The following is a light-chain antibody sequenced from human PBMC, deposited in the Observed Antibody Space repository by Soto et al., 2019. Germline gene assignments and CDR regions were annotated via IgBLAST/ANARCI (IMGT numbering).Light chain of an antibody. V-gene: IGLV2-18*02. CDR1: SSDVGSYNR. Sequence: QSALTQPPSVSGSPGQSVTISCTGTSSDVGSYNRVSWYQQPPGTAPKLMIDEVSNRPSGVPDRFSGSKSGNTASLTISGLQAEDEADYYCSSYTSSSTLVVFGGGTKLTVL. CDR3: SSYTSSSTLVV. CDR2: EVS. J-gene: IGLJ2*01.